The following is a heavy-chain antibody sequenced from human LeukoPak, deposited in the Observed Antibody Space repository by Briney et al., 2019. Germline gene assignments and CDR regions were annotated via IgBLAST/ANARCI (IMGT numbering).Heavy chain of an antibody. Sequence: GGSLRLSCAASGFTFSSYAMHWVRQAPGKGLEWVAVISYDGSNKYYADSVKGRFTISRDNSKNTLYLQMNSLRAEDTAVYYCARGDTMTIDYWGQGTLVTVSS. D-gene: IGHD3-22*01. CDR2: ISYDGSNK. J-gene: IGHJ4*02. CDR3: ARGDTMTIDY. CDR1: GFTFSSYA. V-gene: IGHV3-30-3*01.